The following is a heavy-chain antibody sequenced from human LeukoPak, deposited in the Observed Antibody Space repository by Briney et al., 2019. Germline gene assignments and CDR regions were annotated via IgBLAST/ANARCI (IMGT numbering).Heavy chain of an antibody. J-gene: IGHJ4*02. D-gene: IGHD6-13*01. CDR1: GYNFTNYW. CDR3: ARHQGSSTWVTFDY. Sequence: GASLHISCKGSGYNFTNYWIGWVRQMPGKGLEWMGIIYPDGSDSTYSPPLQGQVTISADKSISTAYLQWSSLKASDTAMYYCARHQGSSTWVTFDYWGQGTLVTVSS. V-gene: IGHV5-51*01. CDR2: IYPDGSDS.